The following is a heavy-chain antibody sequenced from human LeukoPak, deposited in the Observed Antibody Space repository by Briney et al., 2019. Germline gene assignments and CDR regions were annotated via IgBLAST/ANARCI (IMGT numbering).Heavy chain of an antibody. D-gene: IGHD3-22*01. CDR3: ARVRSSWYYYDSSGYSPDAFDI. CDR1: GFTFSSYA. J-gene: IGHJ3*02. V-gene: IGHV3-30-3*01. CDR2: ISYDGSNK. Sequence: GGSLRLSCAASGFTFSSYAMHWVRQAPGKGLEWVAVISYDGSNKYYADSVEGRFTISRDNSKNTLYLQINSLRAEDTAVYYCARVRSSWYYYDSSGYSPDAFDIWGQGTMVTVSS.